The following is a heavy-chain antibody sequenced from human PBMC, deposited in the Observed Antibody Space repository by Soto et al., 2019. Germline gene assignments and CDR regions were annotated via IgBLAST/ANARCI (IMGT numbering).Heavy chain of an antibody. V-gene: IGHV1-24*01. CDR1: GYTLTELS. CDR2: FDPEDGET. Sequence: ASVKVSCKVSGYTLTELSMHWVRQAPGKGLEWMGGFDPEDGETIYAQKFQGRVTMTEDTSTDTAYMELSSLRSEDTAVYYCAKGIGYCSGGSCYYGLNFDYWGQGTLVTVSS. D-gene: IGHD2-15*01. CDR3: AKGIGYCSGGSCYYGLNFDY. J-gene: IGHJ4*02.